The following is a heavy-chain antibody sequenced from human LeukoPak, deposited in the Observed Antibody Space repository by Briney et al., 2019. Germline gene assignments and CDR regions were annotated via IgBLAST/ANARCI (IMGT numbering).Heavy chain of an antibody. CDR1: GLTFSSYA. CDR3: AKTRARGYSYGPYNY. J-gene: IGHJ4*02. V-gene: IGHV3-23*01. CDR2: ISGSGGST. Sequence: GGSLRLSCAASGLTFSSYAMSWVRQAPGKGLEWVSGISGSGGSTYYADSVKGRFTISRDNSKNTLYLQMNSLRAEDTAVYYCAKTRARGYSYGPYNYWGQGTLVTVSS. D-gene: IGHD5-18*01.